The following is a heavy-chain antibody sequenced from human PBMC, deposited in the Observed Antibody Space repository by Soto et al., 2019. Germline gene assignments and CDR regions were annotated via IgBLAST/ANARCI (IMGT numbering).Heavy chain of an antibody. CDR1: GGTFSSYA. V-gene: IGHV1-69*13. CDR2: IIPILGTA. J-gene: IGHJ4*02. D-gene: IGHD3-22*01. CDR3: ASGGHYYDSSGYYRFDY. Sequence: ASVKVSCKASGGTFSSYAISWVRQAPGQGLEWMGGIIPILGTANYAQKFQGRVTITADESTSTAYMELSSLRSEDTAVYYCASGGHYYDSSGYYRFDYWGQGTLVTVSS.